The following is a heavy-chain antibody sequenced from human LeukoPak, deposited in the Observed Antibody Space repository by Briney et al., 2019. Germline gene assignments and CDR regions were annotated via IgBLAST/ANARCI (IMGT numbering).Heavy chain of an antibody. J-gene: IGHJ5*02. CDR2: IKQDGSEK. CDR1: GFTFSSYW. V-gene: IGHV3-7*01. Sequence: PGGSLRLSCAASGFTFSSYWMSWVRQAPGKGLEWVANIKQDGSEKYYVDSVKGRFTISRDNAKNSLYLQMNSLRAEDTAVYYCARDYGSGTLNWFDPWGQGTLVTVSS. CDR3: ARDYGSGTLNWFDP. D-gene: IGHD3-10*01.